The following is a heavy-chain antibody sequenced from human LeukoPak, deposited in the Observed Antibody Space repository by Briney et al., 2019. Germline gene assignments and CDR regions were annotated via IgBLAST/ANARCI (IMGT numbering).Heavy chain of an antibody. CDR1: GFTFSTYA. Sequence: GGSLRLSCAASGFTFSTYAIHWVRQAPGKGLEYVSAISSNGGTTYYANSVKGRFTISRDNSKNTLYLQMGSLRAEDMAVYYCASNTFYGDYFDYWGQGTLVTVSS. CDR2: ISSNGGTT. D-gene: IGHD4-17*01. CDR3: ASNTFYGDYFDY. V-gene: IGHV3-64*01. J-gene: IGHJ4*02.